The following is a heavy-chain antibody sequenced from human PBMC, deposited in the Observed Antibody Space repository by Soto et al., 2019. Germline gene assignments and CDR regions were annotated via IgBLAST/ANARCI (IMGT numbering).Heavy chain of an antibody. J-gene: IGHJ6*03. V-gene: IGHV3-23*01. CDR2: ISGSGGST. Sequence: PGGSLRLSCAASGFTFSSYAMSWVRQAPGKGLEWVSAISGSGGSTYYADSVKGRFTISRDNSKNTLYLQMNSLRAEDTAVYYCAKAPDYSNWGYYYYYMDVWGKGTTVTVSS. CDR3: AKAPDYSNWGYYYYYMDV. CDR1: GFTFSSYA. D-gene: IGHD4-4*01.